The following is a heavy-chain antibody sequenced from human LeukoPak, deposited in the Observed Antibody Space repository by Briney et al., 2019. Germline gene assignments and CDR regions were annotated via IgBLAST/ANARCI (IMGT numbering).Heavy chain of an antibody. CDR2: ISSSCTPI. J-gene: IGHJ4*02. CDR1: GFTFSSYE. D-gene: IGHD2-21*01. Sequence: GGSLRLSCAASGFTFSSYEMNWVRQAPGKGLECVSDISSSCTPIHYADSVKGRFTISRDNAKNSLFLQMNSLRAEETAVYYCAREKTACGGDCYASWGQGTLVSVSS. CDR3: AREKTACGGDCYAS. V-gene: IGHV3-48*03.